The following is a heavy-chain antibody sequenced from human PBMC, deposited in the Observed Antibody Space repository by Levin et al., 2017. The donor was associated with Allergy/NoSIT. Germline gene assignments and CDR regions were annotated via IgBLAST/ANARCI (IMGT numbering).Heavy chain of an antibody. J-gene: IGHJ4*02. CDR3: ARSKYYYDSTGYSLFEY. V-gene: IGHV2-70*11. CDR2: IDWDDDK. CDR1: GLSLNTSGLC. Sequence: SGPTLVKPTQTLTLTCTLSGLSLNTSGLCVNWIRQSPGKALEWLARIDWDDDKYYSKSLETRLTISRDTSKNQVVLTVTNMDPVDTATYYCARSKYYYDSTGYSLFEYWGQGALVTVSS. D-gene: IGHD3-22*01.